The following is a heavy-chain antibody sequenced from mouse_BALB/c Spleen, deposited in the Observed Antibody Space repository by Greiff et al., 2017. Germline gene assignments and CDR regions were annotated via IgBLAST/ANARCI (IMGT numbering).Heavy chain of an antibody. CDR1: GYSFTGYN. J-gene: IGHJ3*01. CDR3: ARGGGPFAY. V-gene: IGHV1S135*01. CDR2: IDPYNGGT. Sequence: LQESGPELGKPGASVKISCKASGYSFTGYNMYWVKQSHRKSLEWIGYIDPYNGGTSYNQKSKGKATLTVDKSSSTAYMHLNSLTSEDSAIYYCARGGGPFAYWGQGTLVTVSA.